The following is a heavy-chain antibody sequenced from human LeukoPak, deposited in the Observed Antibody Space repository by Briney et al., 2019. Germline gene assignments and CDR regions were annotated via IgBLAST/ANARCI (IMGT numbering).Heavy chain of an antibody. CDR1: GFTFSSYS. D-gene: IGHD3-10*01. Sequence: GGSLRLSCAASGFTFSSYSMNWVRQAPGKGLEWVSYISSSSSTIYYADSVKGRFTISRDNSKNTLYLQMNSLRAEDTAVYYCAKDFRGAEYDAFDIWGQGTMVTVSS. CDR2: ISSSSSTI. V-gene: IGHV3-48*01. J-gene: IGHJ3*02. CDR3: AKDFRGAEYDAFDI.